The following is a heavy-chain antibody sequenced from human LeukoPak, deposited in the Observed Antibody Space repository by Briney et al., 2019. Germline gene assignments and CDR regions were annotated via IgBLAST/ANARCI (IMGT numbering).Heavy chain of an antibody. J-gene: IGHJ4*02. CDR2: INSDGSST. D-gene: IGHD5-24*01. CDR1: GFTFSSYW. CDR3: ARVARDGYNFYRLFDY. V-gene: IGHV3-74*01. Sequence: EGSLRLSCAASGFTFSSYWMHWVRQAPGKGLVWVSRINSDGSSTSYADSVKGRFTISRDNAKNTLYLQMNSLRAEDTAVYYCARVARDGYNFYRLFDYWGQGTLVTVSS.